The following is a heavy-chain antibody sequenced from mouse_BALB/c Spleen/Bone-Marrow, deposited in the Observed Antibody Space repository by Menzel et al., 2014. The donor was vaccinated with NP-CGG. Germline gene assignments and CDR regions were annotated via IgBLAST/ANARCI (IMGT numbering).Heavy chain of an antibody. CDR2: INPSNGRT. Sequence: QVRLKQSGAELVKPGASVKLSCMASGFTFTSYWIHWVKQRPGQGPEWIGEINPSNGRTNYNEKFKRKATLTEDKSSSTAYMQLSSLTSEDSAVYYCARDGNYRYAMDYWGQGTSVTVSS. CDR3: ARDGNYRYAMDY. D-gene: IGHD2-1*01. CDR1: GFTFTSYW. J-gene: IGHJ4*01. V-gene: IGHV1S81*02.